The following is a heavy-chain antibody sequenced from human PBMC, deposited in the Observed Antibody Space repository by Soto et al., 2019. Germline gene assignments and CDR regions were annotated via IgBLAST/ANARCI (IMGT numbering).Heavy chain of an antibody. J-gene: IGHJ4*02. CDR3: AKDGGGGTWDY. Sequence: EVQLLESGGGLVQPGGSLRLSCAASGFTFSSNAMSWVRQGPGKGLEWVSAIGGSGTSTYYADSVRGRFTISRDNSKNTLYLQMNSLRAEDTAVYYCAKDGGGGTWDYWGQGPLVTVSS. CDR1: GFTFSSNA. V-gene: IGHV3-23*01. CDR2: IGGSGTST. D-gene: IGHD2-15*01.